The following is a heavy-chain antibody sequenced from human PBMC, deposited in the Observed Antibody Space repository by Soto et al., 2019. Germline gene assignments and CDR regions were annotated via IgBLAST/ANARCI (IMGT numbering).Heavy chain of an antibody. D-gene: IGHD1-7*01. Sequence: GGSLRLSCAASGFTVSSNYMSWVRQAPGKGLEWVSVIYSGGSTYYADSVKGRFTISRDNSKNTLYLQMNSLRAEDTAVYYCARDSRITGTTPLDYWGQGTLVTVSS. J-gene: IGHJ4*02. CDR1: GFTVSSNY. CDR3: ARDSRITGTTPLDY. V-gene: IGHV3-66*01. CDR2: IYSGGST.